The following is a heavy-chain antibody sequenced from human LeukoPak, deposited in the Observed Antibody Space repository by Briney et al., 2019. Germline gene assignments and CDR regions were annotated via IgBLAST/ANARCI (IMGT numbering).Heavy chain of an antibody. CDR2: IYYSGST. CDR3: ARDIGGSSGYLFDY. Sequence: SETLSLTCTVSGGSISSYYWSWIRQPPGKGLEWIGYIYYSGSTNYNPSLKSRVTISVDTSKNQISLKLSSVTAADTAVYYCARDIGGSSGYLFDYWGQGTLVTVSS. D-gene: IGHD3-22*01. V-gene: IGHV4-59*01. CDR1: GGSISSYY. J-gene: IGHJ4*02.